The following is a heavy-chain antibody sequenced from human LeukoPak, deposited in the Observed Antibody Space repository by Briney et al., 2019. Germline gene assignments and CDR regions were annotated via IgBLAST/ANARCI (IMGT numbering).Heavy chain of an antibody. Sequence: PGGAPPIPSPTPGFTFSSFRMHRGRPPTRKRLGGGPAFGTAGDTYYPGSVKGRFTISRENAKNSLYLQMNSLRAGDTAVYYCARGRIYCSSTSCHWNWFDPWGQGTLVTVSS. CDR3: ARGRIYCSSTSCHWNWFDP. V-gene: IGHV3-13*01. J-gene: IGHJ5*02. CDR1: GFTFSSFR. D-gene: IGHD2-2*01. CDR2: FGTAGDT.